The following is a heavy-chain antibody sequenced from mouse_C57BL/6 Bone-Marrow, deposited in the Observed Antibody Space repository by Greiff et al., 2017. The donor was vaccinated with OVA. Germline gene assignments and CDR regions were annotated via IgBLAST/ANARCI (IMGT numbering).Heavy chain of an antibody. J-gene: IGHJ4*01. Sequence: VQLQQPGAELVKPGASVKMSCKASGYTFTSYWITWVKQRPGQGLEWIGDIYPGSGSTNYNEKFKSKATLTVDTSSSTAYLQLSSLTSEDSAVYYCARGRITTVVDYYAMDYWGQGTSVTVSS. V-gene: IGHV1-55*01. CDR3: ARGRITTVVDYYAMDY. CDR2: IYPGSGST. CDR1: GYTFTSYW. D-gene: IGHD1-1*01.